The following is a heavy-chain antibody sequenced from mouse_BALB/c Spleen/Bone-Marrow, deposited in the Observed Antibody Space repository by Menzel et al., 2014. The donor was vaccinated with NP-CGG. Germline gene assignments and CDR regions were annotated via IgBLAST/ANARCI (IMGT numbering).Heavy chain of an antibody. CDR1: GYSITSTYS. D-gene: IGHD4-1*02. CDR2: IHYSGSA. CDR3: ASTGTRGFAY. Sequence: EVQRVESGPDLVKPSQPLSLTCTVTGYSITSTYSWHWIRQFPGNKLEWMGYIHYSGSAYYNPSLKSRISITRDTSKNQFFLQLHSVTTADTATYYCASTGTRGFAYWGQGTLVTVSA. J-gene: IGHJ3*01. V-gene: IGHV3-1*02.